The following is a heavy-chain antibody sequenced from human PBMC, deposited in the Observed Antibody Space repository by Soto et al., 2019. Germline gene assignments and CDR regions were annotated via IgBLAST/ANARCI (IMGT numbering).Heavy chain of an antibody. J-gene: IGHJ6*02. V-gene: IGHV3-53*01. CDR1: GLTVSHNY. D-gene: IGHD3-16*01. CDR2: LYTEGTT. CDR3: VRPRPSGENYGMDV. Sequence: LSCVASGLTVSHNYMAWVRQAPEMGLEWVSILYTEGTTYYADSVKGRFTISRDSSKNTLFLQMDSLRAEDTAVYYCVRPRPSGENYGMDVWGQGTTVTVS.